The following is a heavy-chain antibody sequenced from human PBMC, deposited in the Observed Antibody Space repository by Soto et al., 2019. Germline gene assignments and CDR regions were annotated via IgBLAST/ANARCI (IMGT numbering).Heavy chain of an antibody. Sequence: QVHLQESGPGLVKPSQTLSLTCTVSGGSISSGGYYWSWIRQHPGKGLEWIGNIYYSGSTYYNPSLKIRVSISVDTSKNQFSLRLSSVTAADTAVYSCARIDGGSSGWFSYWGQGTLVTVSS. J-gene: IGHJ4*02. CDR1: GGSISSGGYY. D-gene: IGHD6-19*01. CDR2: IYYSGST. CDR3: ARIDGGSSGWFSY. V-gene: IGHV4-31*03.